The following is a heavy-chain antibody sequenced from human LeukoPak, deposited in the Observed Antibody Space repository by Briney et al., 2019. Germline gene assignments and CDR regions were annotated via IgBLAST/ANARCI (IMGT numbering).Heavy chain of an antibody. CDR3: AELGITMIGGV. CDR2: ISSSGSTI. D-gene: IGHD3-10*02. CDR1: GFTFSSYE. Sequence: GGSLRFSCAASGFTFSSYEMNWVRQAPGKGLEWISYISSSGSTIYYADSVKGRFTISRDNAKNSLYLQMNSLRAEDTAVYYCAELGITMIGGVWGKGTTVTISS. V-gene: IGHV3-48*03. J-gene: IGHJ6*04.